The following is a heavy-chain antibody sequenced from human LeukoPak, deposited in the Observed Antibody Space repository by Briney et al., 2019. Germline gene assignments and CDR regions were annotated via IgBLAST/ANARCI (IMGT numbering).Heavy chain of an antibody. CDR1: GFIFSSYG. CDR3: ARTYKFWSGETTKFDY. CDR2: ITETSYGT. Sequence: GGSLRLSCAASGFIFSSYGMSWVRQAPGKGLQWVSSITETSYGTYYADSVKGRFTISRDNAKNSLYLQMNSLRAEDTAVYYCARTYKFWSGETTKFDYWGQGTLVTVSS. D-gene: IGHD3-3*01. J-gene: IGHJ4*02. V-gene: IGHV3-23*01.